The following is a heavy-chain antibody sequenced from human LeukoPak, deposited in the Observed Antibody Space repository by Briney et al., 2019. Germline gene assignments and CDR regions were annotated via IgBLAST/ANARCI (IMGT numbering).Heavy chain of an antibody. V-gene: IGHV3-73*01. D-gene: IGHD1-26*01. CDR3: TRDSGTYNWFAP. CDR1: GFTFSDSA. Sequence: PGGSLRLSCVASGFTFSDSAIHWVRQSSGKGLEWVGHMDKETNLSATALAASVKGRFTVSRDDSKNTAYLHMNSLKTEDTALYYCTRDSGTYNWFAPWGQGTLVTVSS. J-gene: IGHJ5*02. CDR2: MDKETNLSAT.